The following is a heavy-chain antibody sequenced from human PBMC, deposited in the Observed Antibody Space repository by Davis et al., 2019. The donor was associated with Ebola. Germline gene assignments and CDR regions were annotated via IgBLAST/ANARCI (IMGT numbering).Heavy chain of an antibody. J-gene: IGHJ4*02. Sequence: GGSLRLSCAASGFTFSSYAMSWVRQAPGKGLEWVSAISGSGGSTYYADSVKGRFTISRDNSKNTLYLQMSSLRAEDTAVYYCARRSGSSWYSADYWGQGTLVTVSS. CDR3: ARRSGSSWYSADY. V-gene: IGHV3-23*01. CDR1: GFTFSSYA. D-gene: IGHD6-13*01. CDR2: ISGSGGST.